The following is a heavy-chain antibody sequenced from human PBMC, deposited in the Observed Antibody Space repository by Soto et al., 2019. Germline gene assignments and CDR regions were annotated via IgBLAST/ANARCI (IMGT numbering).Heavy chain of an antibody. CDR1: GGTFSSYA. V-gene: IGHV1-69*13. J-gene: IGHJ5*02. CDR2: IIPIFGTA. D-gene: IGHD3-22*01. CDR3: AREWSPRGYYDSSGYYEKTGNWFDP. Sequence: ASVKVSCKASGGTFSSYAISWVRQAPGQGLEWMGGIIPIFGTANYAQKFQGRATITADESTSTAYMELSSLRSEDTAVYYCAREWSPRGYYDSSGYYEKTGNWFDPWGQGTLVTVSS.